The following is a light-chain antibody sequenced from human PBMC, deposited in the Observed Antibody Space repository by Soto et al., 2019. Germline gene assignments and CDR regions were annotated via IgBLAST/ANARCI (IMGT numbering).Light chain of an antibody. Sequence: AIPMTQSPSSLSASAGDRVALACRARQDVGRYFAWYQQKPGQAPKLLIYGASTLQSGVPSRFSGGGSGTDFTRTISCLQSEDFATYYGQHYKNYPWTFGQGTKVEIK. CDR1: QDVGRY. CDR3: QHYKNYPWT. CDR2: GAS. J-gene: IGKJ1*01. V-gene: IGKV1-8*01.